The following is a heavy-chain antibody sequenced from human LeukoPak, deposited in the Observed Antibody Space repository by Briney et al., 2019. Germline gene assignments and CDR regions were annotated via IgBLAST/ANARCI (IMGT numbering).Heavy chain of an antibody. CDR3: ARAVAAAGTSIWFDP. Sequence: GASVKVSCKASGYTFTGYYMHWVRQAPGQGLERMGWINPNSGGTNYAQKFQGRVTMTRDTSISTAYMELSRLRSDDTAVYYCARAVAAAGTSIWFDPWGQGTLVTVSS. CDR1: GYTFTGYY. J-gene: IGHJ5*02. D-gene: IGHD6-13*01. CDR2: INPNSGGT. V-gene: IGHV1-2*02.